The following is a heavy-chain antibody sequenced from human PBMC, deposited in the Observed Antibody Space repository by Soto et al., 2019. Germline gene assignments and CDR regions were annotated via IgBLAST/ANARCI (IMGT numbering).Heavy chain of an antibody. CDR3: ARLSAPCSSTSCYPFGYFDY. Sequence: ASVTVSCKASGYTFTSYYMHWVRQAPGQGLEWMGIINPSGGSTNYAQKLQGRVTMTTDTSTSTAYMELRSLRSDDTAVYYCARLSAPCSSTSCYPFGYFDYWGQGTLVTVSS. D-gene: IGHD2-2*01. CDR1: GYTFTSYY. CDR2: INPSGGST. J-gene: IGHJ4*02. V-gene: IGHV1-46*01.